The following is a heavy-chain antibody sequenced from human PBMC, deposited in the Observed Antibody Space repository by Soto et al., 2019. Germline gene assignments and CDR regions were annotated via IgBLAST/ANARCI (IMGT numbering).Heavy chain of an antibody. J-gene: IGHJ6*02. CDR3: ARPPPSGYCSSTSCYHGMDV. D-gene: IGHD2-2*01. Sequence: SETLSLTCTVSGGSISSSSYYWGWIRQPPGKGLEWIGSIYYSGSTYYNPSLKSRVTISVDTSKNQFSLKLSSVTAADTAVYYCARPPPSGYCSSTSCYHGMDVWGQGTTVTVSS. CDR2: IYYSGST. V-gene: IGHV4-39*01. CDR1: GGSISSSSYY.